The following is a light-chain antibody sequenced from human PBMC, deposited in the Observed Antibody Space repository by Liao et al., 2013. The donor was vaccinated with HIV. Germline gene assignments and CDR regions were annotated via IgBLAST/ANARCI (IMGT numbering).Light chain of an antibody. Sequence: SYELTQPPSVSVSPGQTANINCSGDKLGEKYACWYQQKPGQSPVLVIYQDDKRPSGIPERFSGSNSGNTATLTISRVEAGDEADYYCQVWDSSSDQGVFGGGTKLTVL. CDR1: KLGEKY. CDR3: QVWDSSSDQGV. V-gene: IGLV3-1*01. CDR2: QDD. J-gene: IGLJ3*02.